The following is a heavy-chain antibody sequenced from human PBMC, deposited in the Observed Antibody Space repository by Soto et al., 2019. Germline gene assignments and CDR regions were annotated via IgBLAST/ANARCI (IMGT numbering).Heavy chain of an antibody. CDR2: INPSGRT. Sequence: PSEALSLTCAVYGGSLSGCDWSWIRQPPGKGLEWIGEINPSGRTNYNPSLKSRVTISVDTSKNQFSLKLSSVTAADTAVYYCGRQTRWQYYFDYWGQGTPVTGSS. CDR3: GRQTRWQYYFDY. CDR1: GGSLSGCD. J-gene: IGHJ4*02. D-gene: IGHD2-15*01. V-gene: IGHV4-34*01.